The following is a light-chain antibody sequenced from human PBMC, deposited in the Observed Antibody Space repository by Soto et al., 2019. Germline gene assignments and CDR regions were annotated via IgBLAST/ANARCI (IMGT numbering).Light chain of an antibody. J-gene: IGLJ3*02. Sequence: QSVLTQSSSASASLGSSVKLTCTLSSGHSFYIIAWHQQHPGKAPRSLMKLEGSGSYRKESGVPDRFSGSSSGADRYLTISNLQFEDEAEYYCETWDSTTQVFGGGTKVTVL. V-gene: IGLV4-60*02. CDR2: LEGSGSY. CDR1: SGHSFYI. CDR3: ETWDSTTQV.